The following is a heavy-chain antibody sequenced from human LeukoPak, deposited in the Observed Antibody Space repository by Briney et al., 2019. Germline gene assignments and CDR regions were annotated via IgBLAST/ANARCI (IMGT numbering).Heavy chain of an antibody. CDR2: INHSGST. D-gene: IGHD6-19*01. CDR1: GGSFSGYY. J-gene: IGHJ4*02. V-gene: IGHV4-34*01. Sequence: PSETLSLTCAVYGGSFSGYYWSWIRQPPGKGLEWIGEINHSGSTNYNPSLKSRVTISVDTSRNQFSLKLSSVTAADTAVYYCARGQQWLVRSLDYWGQGTLVTVSS. CDR3: ARGQQWLVRSLDY.